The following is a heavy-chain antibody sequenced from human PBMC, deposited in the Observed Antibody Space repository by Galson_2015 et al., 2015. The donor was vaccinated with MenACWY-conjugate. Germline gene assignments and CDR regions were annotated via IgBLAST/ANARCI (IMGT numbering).Heavy chain of an antibody. CDR3: AKSRGASFCFYS. CDR1: GFIFNTYW. Sequence: SLRLSCAASGFIFNTYWMHWVHHAPGKGLVWVSRINPGGSSTTYADSVKDRFTISRDNAKNTLYLQMNSLRPEDTAVFYCAKSRGASFCFYSWRQGSRVTVSS. J-gene: IGHJ4*02. CDR2: INPGGSST. V-gene: IGHV3-74*01. D-gene: IGHD1-26*01.